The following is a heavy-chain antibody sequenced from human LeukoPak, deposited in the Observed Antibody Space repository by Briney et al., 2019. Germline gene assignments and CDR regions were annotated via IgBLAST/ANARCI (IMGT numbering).Heavy chain of an antibody. Sequence: KPGASVTVSCTASGYTFTGYYMHWVRQAPGQGLEGMGWINPNSGGTNYAQKFQGRVTMTRDTSISTAYMELSRLRSDDTAVYYCARAGWFGELHNWFDPWGQGTLVTVSS. CDR3: ARAGWFGELHNWFDP. V-gene: IGHV1-2*02. CDR1: GYTFTGYY. D-gene: IGHD3-10*01. J-gene: IGHJ5*02. CDR2: INPNSGGT.